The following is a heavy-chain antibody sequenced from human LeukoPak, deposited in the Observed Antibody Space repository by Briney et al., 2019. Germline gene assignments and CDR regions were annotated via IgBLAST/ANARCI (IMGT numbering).Heavy chain of an antibody. CDR1: GFTFSSYS. CDR2: ISSSSSYI. J-gene: IGHJ4*02. Sequence: PGGSLRLSCAASGFTFSSYSMNWVRQAPGKGLEWVSSISSSSSYIYYADSVKGRFTISRDNSKNTLYLQMNSLRAEDTAVYYCAKGYSYGDHYFDYWGQGTLVTVSS. V-gene: IGHV3-21*04. D-gene: IGHD5-18*01. CDR3: AKGYSYGDHYFDY.